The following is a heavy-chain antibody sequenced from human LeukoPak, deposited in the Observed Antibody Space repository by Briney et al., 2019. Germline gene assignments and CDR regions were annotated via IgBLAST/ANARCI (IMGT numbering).Heavy chain of an antibody. Sequence: PSQTLSLTCTVSGGSMSPYHWGWIRQPPGKGLEWTGYIYYSGSTNYNPSLNSRVTISVDTSKNQFSLRLSSVTAADTAIYYCARAVSGRFDYWGQGTLVTVSS. J-gene: IGHJ4*02. CDR1: GGSMSPYH. V-gene: IGHV4-59*08. D-gene: IGHD6-19*01. CDR3: ARAVSGRFDY. CDR2: IYYSGST.